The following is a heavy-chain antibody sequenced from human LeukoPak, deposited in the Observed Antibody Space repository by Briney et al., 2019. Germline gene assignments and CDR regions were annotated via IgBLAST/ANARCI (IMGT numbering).Heavy chain of an antibody. Sequence: ASVKVSFKASGYTFTSYGISWVRQAPGQGLEWMGWTSAYNGNTNYAQKLQGRVTMTTDTSTSTAYMELRSLRSDDTAVYYCARDGAPYGSGSYLRFDYWGQGTLVTVSS. V-gene: IGHV1-18*01. CDR1: GYTFTSYG. CDR3: ARDGAPYGSGSYLRFDY. J-gene: IGHJ4*02. CDR2: TSAYNGNT. D-gene: IGHD3-10*01.